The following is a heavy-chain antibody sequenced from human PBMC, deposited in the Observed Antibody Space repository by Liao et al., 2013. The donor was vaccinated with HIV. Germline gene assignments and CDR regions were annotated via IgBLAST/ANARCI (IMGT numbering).Heavy chain of an antibody. J-gene: IGHJ4*02. CDR1: GGSINSGPYF. CDR2: IYTSGST. V-gene: IGHV4-61*02. D-gene: IGHD3-10*01. CDR3: ARDSFGKWSSEAMIDS. Sequence: QVQLQESGPGLVKPSQTLSLTCTVSGGSINSGPYFWTWIRQPAGKPLEWIGRIYTSGSTTTDYNPSLKGRITISVDTSKNQVSLKMRSVTAPDTAVYYCARDSFGKWSSEAMIDSWGQGTLVTVSS.